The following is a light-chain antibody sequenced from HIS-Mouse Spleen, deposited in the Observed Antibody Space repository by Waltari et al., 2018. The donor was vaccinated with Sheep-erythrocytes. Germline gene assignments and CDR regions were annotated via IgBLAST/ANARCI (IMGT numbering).Light chain of an antibody. Sequence: QSALTQPRSVSGSPGQSVTISCTGTSSDVGGYNYVSWYQQHPGKAPKLMIYDVSKQPSGVPDRFSGSKSSNTDSMTISELQAEDEADYYCCSYAGSYNHVFATGTKVTDL. CDR2: DVS. CDR1: SSDVGGYNY. J-gene: IGLJ1*01. V-gene: IGLV2-11*01. CDR3: CSYAGSYNHV.